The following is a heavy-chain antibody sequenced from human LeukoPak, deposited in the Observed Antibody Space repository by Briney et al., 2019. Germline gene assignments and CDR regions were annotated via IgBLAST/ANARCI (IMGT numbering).Heavy chain of an antibody. CDR1: GFTFSRSW. V-gene: IGHV3-7*01. J-gene: IGHJ4*02. CDR3: TKSLDY. CDR2: IREDGRET. Sequence: PGGSLRLSCVASGFTFSRSWMDWVRQVPGKGLEWVANIREDGRETYYVDSARGRFTISRDNAKNSLYLQMDRLRVEDTAIYYWTKSLDYSGQGTLVTVPA.